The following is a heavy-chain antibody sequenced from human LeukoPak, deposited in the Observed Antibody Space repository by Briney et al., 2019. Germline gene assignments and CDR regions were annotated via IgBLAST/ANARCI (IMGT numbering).Heavy chain of an antibody. V-gene: IGHV3-48*03. CDR3: AKGWELLNY. CDR2: ISSSGSTI. CDR1: GFTFSSYE. J-gene: IGHJ4*02. D-gene: IGHD1-26*01. Sequence: PGGSLRLSCTASGFTFSSYEMNWVRQAPGRGLEWVSYISSSGSTIYYADSVKGRFTISRDNSKNTLYLQMNSLRAEDTAVYYCAKGWELLNYWGQGTLVTVSS.